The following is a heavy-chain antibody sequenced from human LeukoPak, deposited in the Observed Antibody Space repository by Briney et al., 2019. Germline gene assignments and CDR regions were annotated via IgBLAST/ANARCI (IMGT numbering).Heavy chain of an antibody. CDR3: ARDRSSSWYPLGYYYYYMDV. CDR2: ISSSSSTI. V-gene: IGHV3-48*01. D-gene: IGHD6-13*01. CDR1: GFTFSSYS. J-gene: IGHJ6*03. Sequence: GGSLRLSCAASGFTFSSYSMNWVRQAPGKGLEWVSYISSSSSTIYYADSVKGRFTISRDNAKNSLYLQMNSLRAEDTAVYYCARDRSSSWYPLGYYYYYMDVWGKGTTVTVSS.